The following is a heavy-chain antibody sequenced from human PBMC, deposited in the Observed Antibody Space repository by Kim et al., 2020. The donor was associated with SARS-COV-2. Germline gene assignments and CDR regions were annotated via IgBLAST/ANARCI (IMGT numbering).Heavy chain of an antibody. J-gene: IGHJ6*02. Sequence: GGSLRLSCAASGFTFDDYAMHWVRQAPGKGLEWGSGISWNSGSIGYADSVKGRFTISRDNAKNSLYLQMNSLRAEDTALYYCAKGMDGMDVWGQGTTVTVSS. CDR2: ISWNSGSI. CDR1: GFTFDDYA. CDR3: AKGMDGMDV. V-gene: IGHV3-9*01.